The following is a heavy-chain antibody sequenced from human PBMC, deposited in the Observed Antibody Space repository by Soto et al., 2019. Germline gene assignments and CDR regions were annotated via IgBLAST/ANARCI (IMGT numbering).Heavy chain of an antibody. CDR1: GGSISSYY. D-gene: IGHD3-3*01. J-gene: IGHJ6*03. CDR2: IYYSGST. CDR3: AKYVTFNRKIFGVVIDNYYMDV. V-gene: IGHV4-59*01. Sequence: SETLSLTCTVSGGSISSYYWSWIRQPPGKGLEWIGYIYYSGSTNYNPSLKSRVTISVDTSKNQFSLKLSSVTAADTAVYYCAKYVTFNRKIFGVVIDNYYMDVWGKGTTVTVSS.